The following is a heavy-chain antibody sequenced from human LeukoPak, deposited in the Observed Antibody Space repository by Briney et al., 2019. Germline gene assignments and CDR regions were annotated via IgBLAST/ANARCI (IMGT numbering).Heavy chain of an antibody. V-gene: IGHV3-23*01. Sequence: PGGSLRLSCAASGFTFSSYAMSWVRQAPGKGLEWVSAISGSGGSTYYADSVKGRFTISRDNSKNTLYLQMNSLRAEDTAVYYCAKGYGSGSYYNDYYFDYWGQGTLVTVSS. CDR2: ISGSGGST. CDR1: GFTFSSYA. CDR3: AKGYGSGSYYNDYYFDY. D-gene: IGHD3-10*01. J-gene: IGHJ4*02.